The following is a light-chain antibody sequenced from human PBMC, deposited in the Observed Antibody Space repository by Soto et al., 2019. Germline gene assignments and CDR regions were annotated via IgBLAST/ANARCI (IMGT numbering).Light chain of an antibody. CDR1: QSVSSTF. CDR2: GAS. Sequence: EIVLTQSPGTLSLSPGDRATLSCRASQSVSSTFIVWYQQKPGQAPRLLIYGASNRATGIPDRFSGSGSGTEFTLTISRLEPEDFAVYYCHQYGGSPPYTFGQGTNQEIK. CDR3: HQYGGSPPYT. V-gene: IGKV3-20*01. J-gene: IGKJ2*01.